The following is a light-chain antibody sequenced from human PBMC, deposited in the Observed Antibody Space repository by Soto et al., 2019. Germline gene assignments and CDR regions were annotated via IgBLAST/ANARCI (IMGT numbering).Light chain of an antibody. Sequence: EIVLTQSPATLSLTPGERATLSCRASQSVSSYLAWYQQKPGQAPRLLIYDASKRATGIPARFSGSGFGTDYTLTISSLEPEDFAVYYCQQRSKWRTFGQGTKVDIK. CDR2: DAS. V-gene: IGKV3-11*01. CDR3: QQRSKWRT. J-gene: IGKJ1*01. CDR1: QSVSSY.